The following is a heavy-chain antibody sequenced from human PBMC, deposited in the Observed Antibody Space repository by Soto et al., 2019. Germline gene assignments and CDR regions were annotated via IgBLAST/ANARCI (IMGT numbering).Heavy chain of an antibody. CDR2: INHSGNT. Sequence: PSDTLSLTCVVYGGSFSGYYWSWIRQPPGKGLEWIGDINHSGNTNYSPSLKSRVTISVDTSENQFSLKLSSATAADTAVYYCAGCDYDRSGPIDYWGQGILVTVSS. CDR1: GGSFSGYY. D-gene: IGHD3-22*01. V-gene: IGHV4-34*01. CDR3: AGCDYDRSGPIDY. J-gene: IGHJ4*02.